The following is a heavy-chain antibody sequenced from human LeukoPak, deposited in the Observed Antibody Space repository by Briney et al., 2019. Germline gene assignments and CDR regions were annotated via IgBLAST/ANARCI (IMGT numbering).Heavy chain of an antibody. D-gene: IGHD3-10*01. CDR2: MNPDTGGT. CDR1: GYTFTANY. CDR3: ARATLVPS. Sequence: ASVKVSCETSGYTFTANYLHWVRQAPGQGLEWMGRMNPDTGGTNYAQRFQGRVTMTRDTSINTAYMELTGLRFDDTAIYYCARATLVPSWGQGTLVTVSS. J-gene: IGHJ1*01. V-gene: IGHV1-2*06.